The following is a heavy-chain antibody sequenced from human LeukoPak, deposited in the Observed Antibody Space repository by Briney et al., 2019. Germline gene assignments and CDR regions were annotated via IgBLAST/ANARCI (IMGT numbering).Heavy chain of an antibody. D-gene: IGHD4-23*01. CDR1: GFTFSRYS. CDR3: AREDGGKADI. J-gene: IGHJ3*02. CDR2: ISSSSRTI. V-gene: IGHV3-48*02. Sequence: GGSLRLSCAASGFTFSRYSMNWVRQAPGKGLEWVSYISSSSRTIDYADPVKGRFSISRDNAKNSLYLQMKSLRDEDTAVYYCAREDGGKADIWGQGTMVTVSS.